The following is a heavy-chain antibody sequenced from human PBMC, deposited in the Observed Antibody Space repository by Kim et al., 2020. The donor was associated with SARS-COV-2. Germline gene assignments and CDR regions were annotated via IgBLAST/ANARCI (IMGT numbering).Heavy chain of an antibody. Sequence: GGSLRLSCAASGFTFSNYWMHWVRQAPGGGLVWVSHVNPDGSNTNYADSLKGRFTISRDNAKNTLYLQMNSLRAEDTGVYYCTRSDGDKLLFDYWGQGA. V-gene: IGHV3-74*01. CDR1: GFTFSNYW. D-gene: IGHD3-10*01. CDR3: TRSDGDKLLFDY. CDR2: VNPDGSNT. J-gene: IGHJ4*02.